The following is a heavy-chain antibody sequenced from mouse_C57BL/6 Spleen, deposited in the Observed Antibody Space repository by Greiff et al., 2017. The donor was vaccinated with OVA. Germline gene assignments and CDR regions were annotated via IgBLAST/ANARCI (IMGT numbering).Heavy chain of an antibody. CDR3: ARPHYGSSYGDAMDY. V-gene: IGHV1-62-3*01. Sequence: VQLQQSGAELVKPGASVKLSCKASGYTFTSYWMHWVKQRPGRGLEWIGRIDPNSGGTKYNEKFKSKATLTVDKSSSTAYMQLSSLTSEDSAVYYCARPHYGSSYGDAMDYWGQGTSVTVSS. CDR2: IDPNSGGT. D-gene: IGHD1-1*01. CDR1: GYTFTSYW. J-gene: IGHJ4*01.